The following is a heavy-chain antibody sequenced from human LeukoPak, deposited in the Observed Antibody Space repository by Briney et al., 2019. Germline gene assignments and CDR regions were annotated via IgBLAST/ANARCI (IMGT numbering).Heavy chain of an antibody. CDR1: GGSFSGYY. Sequence: SETLSLTCTVSGGSFSGYYWSWIRQPPGKGPEWIGEINHSGSTNYNPSLKSRVTISVDTSKNQFSLKLSSVTAADTAVYYCARVGYGGYVRRDMFDYWGQGTLVTVSS. D-gene: IGHD5-12*01. V-gene: IGHV4-34*01. J-gene: IGHJ4*02. CDR3: ARVGYGGYVRRDMFDY. CDR2: INHSGST.